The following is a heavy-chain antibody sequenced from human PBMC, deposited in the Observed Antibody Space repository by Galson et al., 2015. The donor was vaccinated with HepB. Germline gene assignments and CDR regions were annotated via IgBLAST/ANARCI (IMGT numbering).Heavy chain of an antibody. Sequence: SVKVSCKASGGTFSSYAISWVRQAPGQGLEWMGGIIPIFSAANYAQKFQGRVTITADESTSTAYMELSSLRSEDTAVYYCARAIAVDTASFDYWGQGTLVTVSS. CDR3: ARAIAVDTASFDY. D-gene: IGHD5-18*01. CDR2: IIPIFSAA. V-gene: IGHV1-69*13. J-gene: IGHJ4*02. CDR1: GGTFSSYA.